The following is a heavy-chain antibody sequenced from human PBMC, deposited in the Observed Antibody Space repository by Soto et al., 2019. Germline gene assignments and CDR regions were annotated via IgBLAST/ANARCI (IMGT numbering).Heavy chain of an antibody. CDR3: ARTDTYGSGSYSPWFDP. CDR2: IYYSGST. CDR1: GGSISSSSYY. D-gene: IGHD3-10*01. J-gene: IGHJ5*02. Sequence: SETLSLTCTVSGGSISSSSYYWGWIRQPPGKGLEWIGSIYYSGSTYYNPSLKSRVTISVDTSKNQFSLKLSSVTAADTAVYYCARTDTYGSGSYSPWFDPWGQGTLVTVSS. V-gene: IGHV4-39*01.